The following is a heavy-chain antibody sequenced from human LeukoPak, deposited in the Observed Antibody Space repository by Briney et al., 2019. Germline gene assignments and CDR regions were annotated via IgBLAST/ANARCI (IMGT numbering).Heavy chain of an antibody. CDR1: GGSISSGSYY. Sequence: SETLSLTCTVPGGSISSGSYYWSWIRQPAGKGLEWIGRIYTSGSTNYNPSLKSRVTISVDTSKNQFSLKLSSVTAADTAVYYCARESPVRMFDYWGQGTLVTVSS. CDR3: ARESPVRMFDY. CDR2: IYTSGST. V-gene: IGHV4-61*02. J-gene: IGHJ4*02. D-gene: IGHD2-15*01.